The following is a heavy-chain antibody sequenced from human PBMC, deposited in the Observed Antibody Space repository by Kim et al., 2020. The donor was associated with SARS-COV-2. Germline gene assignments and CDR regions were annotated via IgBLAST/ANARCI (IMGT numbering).Heavy chain of an antibody. CDR2: ISEDSRYT. V-gene: IGHV3-21*01. CDR1: GFTFSSYA. D-gene: IGHD2-15*01. Sequence: GGSLRLSCAASGFTFSSYAMIWVRQAPGKGLDWVSSISEDSRYTYYVDSSKGRFTISRDNAKNSLYLQMNSLRADDTALYYCAGIGTSSHYFDYWGQGSLVTVSS. CDR3: AGIGTSSHYFDY. J-gene: IGHJ4*02.